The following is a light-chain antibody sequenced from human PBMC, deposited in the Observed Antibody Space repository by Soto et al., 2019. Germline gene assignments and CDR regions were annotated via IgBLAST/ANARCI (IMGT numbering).Light chain of an antibody. CDR1: QNILYSPNNKNY. CDR2: WAS. V-gene: IGKV4-1*01. CDR3: LQYYNSYT. J-gene: IGKJ2*01. Sequence: DIVMTQSPDSLAVSLGESATINCKSSQNILYSPNNKNYLAWYQQKPGQPPKLLTYWASTRQSGVPDRFSGSGSETDFTLTISSVQSEDVAVYYCLQYYNSYTFGQGTKLEI.